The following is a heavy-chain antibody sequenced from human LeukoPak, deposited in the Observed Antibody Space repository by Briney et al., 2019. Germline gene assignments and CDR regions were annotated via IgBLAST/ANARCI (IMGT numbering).Heavy chain of an antibody. Sequence: GGSLRLSCTASGFTFGDYAMSWFRQAPGKGLEWVGFIRSKAYGGTTEYAASVKGRFTISRDDSKSIAYLQMNSLKTEDTAVYYCCFSVVPAAIGYFDYWGQGTLVTVSS. CDR3: CFSVVPAAIGYFDY. CDR1: GFTFGDYA. D-gene: IGHD2-2*01. V-gene: IGHV3-49*03. CDR2: IRSKAYGGTT. J-gene: IGHJ4*02.